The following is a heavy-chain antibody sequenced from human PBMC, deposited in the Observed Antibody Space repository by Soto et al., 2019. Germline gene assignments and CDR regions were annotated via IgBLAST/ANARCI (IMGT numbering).Heavy chain of an antibody. D-gene: IGHD6-6*01. V-gene: IGHV6-1*01. J-gene: IGHJ3*02. Sequence: QSQTLSLTCAISGDSVSSNSAAWNWIRQSPSRGLEWLGRTYYRSKWYNDYAVSVKSRITINPDTSKNQFSLQLNSVTPEDTAVYYCAIDASIAARPNDAFDIWGQGTMVTVSS. CDR3: AIDASIAARPNDAFDI. CDR2: TYYRSKWYN. CDR1: GDSVSSNSAA.